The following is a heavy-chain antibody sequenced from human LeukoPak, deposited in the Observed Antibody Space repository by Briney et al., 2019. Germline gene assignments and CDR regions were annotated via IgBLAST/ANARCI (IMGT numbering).Heavy chain of an antibody. CDR1: GFTFSSYA. CDR3: AKQGIWFGELSLDY. CDR2: ISGSGGST. V-gene: IGHV3-23*01. J-gene: IGHJ4*02. D-gene: IGHD3-10*01. Sequence: GGSLRLSCAASGFTFSSYAMSWVRQAPGKGLEWVSAISGSGGSTYYADSVKGRFTISRDNSKNTLYLRMNSLRAEDTAVYYCAKQGIWFGELSLDYWGQGTLVTVSS.